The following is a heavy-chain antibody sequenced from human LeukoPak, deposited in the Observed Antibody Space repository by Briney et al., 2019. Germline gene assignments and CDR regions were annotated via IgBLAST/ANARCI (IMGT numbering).Heavy chain of an antibody. Sequence: GGSLRLSCAASGFTFSSYAMHWVRQAPGKGLEWVAVISYDGSNKYYADSVKGRFTISRDNAKNTLYLQMNSLRAEDTAVYYCAKGQEWELPSYFDYWGQGTLVTVSS. CDR2: ISYDGSNK. V-gene: IGHV3-30*04. CDR1: GFTFSSYA. J-gene: IGHJ4*02. CDR3: AKGQEWELPSYFDY. D-gene: IGHD1-26*01.